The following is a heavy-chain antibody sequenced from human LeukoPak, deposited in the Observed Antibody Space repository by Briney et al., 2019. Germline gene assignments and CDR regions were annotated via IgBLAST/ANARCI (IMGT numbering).Heavy chain of an antibody. J-gene: IGHJ6*02. V-gene: IGHV1-69*13. CDR3: ARDDSPSHDYGDYSISGYYGMDV. Sequence: SVNVSCKASGGTFSSYAISWVRQAPGQGLEWMGGIIPIFGTANYAQKFQGRVTITADESTSTAYMELSSLRSEDTAVYYCARDDSPSHDYGDYSISGYYGMDVWGQGTTVTVSS. D-gene: IGHD4-17*01. CDR1: GGTFSSYA. CDR2: IIPIFGTA.